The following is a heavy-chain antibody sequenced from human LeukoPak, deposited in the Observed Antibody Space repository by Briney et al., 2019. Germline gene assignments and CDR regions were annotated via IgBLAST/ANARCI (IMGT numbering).Heavy chain of an antibody. CDR3: AKSYNNPTVAIRVRGVIPYFDY. V-gene: IGHV3-23*01. CDR2: VSGSGTET. Sequence: PGGSLRLSCAASGHTFRNYDMNWVRQAPGKGLEWVSSVSGSGTETYYADSVKGRFTISRDNSKTTMYLQMSSLRADDTAVYYCAKSYNNPTVAIRVRGVIPYFDYWGQGSLVTVSS. D-gene: IGHD3-10*01. J-gene: IGHJ4*02. CDR1: GHTFRNYD.